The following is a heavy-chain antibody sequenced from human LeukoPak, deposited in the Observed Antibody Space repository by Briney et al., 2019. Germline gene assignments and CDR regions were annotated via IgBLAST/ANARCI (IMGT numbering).Heavy chain of an antibody. Sequence: GGSLRLSCAASGFTFSSYAMSWVRQAPGKGLEWVSAISGSGGSTYYADSVKGRFTISRDNSKNTLYLQMNSLRAEDTAVYYCAKAYTYDSSGYPDYWGQGTLVIVSS. CDR2: ISGSGGST. CDR3: AKAYTYDSSGYPDY. CDR1: GFTFSSYA. D-gene: IGHD3-22*01. J-gene: IGHJ4*02. V-gene: IGHV3-23*01.